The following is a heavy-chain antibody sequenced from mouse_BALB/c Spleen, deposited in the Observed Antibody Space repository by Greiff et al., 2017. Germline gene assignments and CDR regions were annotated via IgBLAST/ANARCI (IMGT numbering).Heavy chain of an antibody. J-gene: IGHJ4*01. Sequence: QVQLQQPGAELVMPGASVKMSCKASGYTFTDYWMHWVKQRPGQGLEWIGAIDTSDSYTSYNQKFKGKATLTVDESSSTAYMQLSSLTSEDSAVYYCATTTVGYAMDYWGQGTSVTVSS. CDR1: GYTFTDYW. CDR2: IDTSDSYT. D-gene: IGHD1-1*01. V-gene: IGHV1-69*01. CDR3: ATTTVGYAMDY.